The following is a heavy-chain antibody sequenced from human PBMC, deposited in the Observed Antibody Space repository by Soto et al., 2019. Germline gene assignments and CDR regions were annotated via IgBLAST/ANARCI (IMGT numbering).Heavy chain of an antibody. V-gene: IGHV1-69*13. J-gene: IGHJ6*02. CDR1: GGTFSSYA. CDR2: IIPIFGTA. Sequence: GASVKVSCKASGGTFSSYAISWVRQAPGQGLEWMGGIIPIFGTANYAQKFQGRVTITADESTSTAYMELSSLRSEDTAVYYCARGDITIFGVVPSDDYYYGMDVRGQGTTVTVSS. CDR3: ARGDITIFGVVPSDDYYYGMDV. D-gene: IGHD3-3*01.